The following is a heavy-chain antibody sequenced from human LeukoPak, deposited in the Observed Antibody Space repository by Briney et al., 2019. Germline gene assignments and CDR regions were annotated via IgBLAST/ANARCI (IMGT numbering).Heavy chain of an antibody. CDR2: INPSGGST. CDR3: ARGLGSTYYYDSSGYLRFDY. D-gene: IGHD3-22*01. Sequence: ASVKVSCKASGYTFTSYYMHWVRQAPGQGLEWMGIINPSGGSTSYAQKFQGRVTMTRDTSTSTVYMELSSLRSEDTAVYYCARGLGSTYYYDSSGYLRFDYWGQGTLVTVSS. J-gene: IGHJ4*02. V-gene: IGHV1-46*01. CDR1: GYTFTSYY.